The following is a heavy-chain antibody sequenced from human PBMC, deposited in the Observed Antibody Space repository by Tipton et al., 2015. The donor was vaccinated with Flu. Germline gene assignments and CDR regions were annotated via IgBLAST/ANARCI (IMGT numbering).Heavy chain of an antibody. D-gene: IGHD6-13*01. CDR3: ATLQAPPGPPS. Sequence: LRLSCTVSGGSISSYYWSWIRQPPGKGPEWIGHIYYSGSTNYNPSLKSRVTISVDTSKNQFSLKLSSVTAADTAVYYCATLQAPPGPPSWGQGTLVTVSS. J-gene: IGHJ5*02. V-gene: IGHV4-59*01. CDR2: IYYSGST. CDR1: GGSISSYY.